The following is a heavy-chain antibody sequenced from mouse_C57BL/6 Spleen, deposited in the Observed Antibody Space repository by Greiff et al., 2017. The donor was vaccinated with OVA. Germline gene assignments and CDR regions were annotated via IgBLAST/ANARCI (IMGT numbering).Heavy chain of an antibody. V-gene: IGHV1-15*01. D-gene: IGHD4-1*01. J-gene: IGHJ4*01. CDR3: TRMNWDVGNAMDY. CDR1: GYTFTDYE. CDR2: IDPETGGT. Sequence: VKLMESGAELVRPGASVTLSCKASGYTFTDYEMHWVKQTPVHGLEWIGAIDPETGGTAYNQKFKGKAILTADKSSSTAYMELRSLTSEDSAVYYCTRMNWDVGNAMDYWGQGTSVTVSS.